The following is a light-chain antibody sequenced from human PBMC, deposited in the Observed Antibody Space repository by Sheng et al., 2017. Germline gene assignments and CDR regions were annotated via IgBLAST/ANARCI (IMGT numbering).Light chain of an antibody. CDR2: GAS. Sequence: DIQMTQSPSSLSAPVGDTVIITCQASQEIGDYLSWYLQKPGTAPRLLIYGASTLETGVPSRFSASGSGTDFSFTISSLQPEDVGTYYCQQYDNLPLTFGQGTEGGSQT. CDR3: QQYDNLPLT. J-gene: IGKJ1*01. V-gene: IGKV1-33*01. CDR1: QEIGDY.